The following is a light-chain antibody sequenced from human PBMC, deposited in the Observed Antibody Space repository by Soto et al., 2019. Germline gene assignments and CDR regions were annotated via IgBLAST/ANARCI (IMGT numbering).Light chain of an antibody. J-gene: IGLJ1*01. Sequence: QSVLTQPPSLSAAPGQKITISCSGSSSNLGNNYVSWYQHLPGTAPKLLIYENNKRPSGIPDRFSDSKSGTSATLGITGLQTGDEADYYCGTWDSSLSAYVFGTGTKLTVL. V-gene: IGLV1-51*02. CDR1: SSNLGNNY. CDR2: ENN. CDR3: GTWDSSLSAYV.